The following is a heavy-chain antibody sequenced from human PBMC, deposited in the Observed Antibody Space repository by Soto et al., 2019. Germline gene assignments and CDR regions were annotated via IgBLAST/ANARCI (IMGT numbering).Heavy chain of an antibody. Sequence: GGSLRLSCAASGFTFGDHSMSWVRQAPGKGLEWVSAITGSAGSTYYADSVEGRFTISRDDSKNTLYLQMNSLKTEDTAVYYCATHGWLSYYYYYYGMDVWGQGTTVTVS. V-gene: IGHV3-23*01. D-gene: IGHD3-22*01. CDR2: ITGSAGST. J-gene: IGHJ6*02. CDR3: ATHGWLSYYYYYYGMDV. CDR1: GFTFGDHS.